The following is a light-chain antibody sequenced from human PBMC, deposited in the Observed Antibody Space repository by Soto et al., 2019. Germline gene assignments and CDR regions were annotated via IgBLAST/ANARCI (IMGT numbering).Light chain of an antibody. Sequence: DIKMTQSPTSLSASVGDRVTITCRASQGIRNFVAWYQQKPGKAPKLLIYAASTLQSVVPSRFSGSGSGTDFTLTIKSLQADDVATYSCPKYSSVPVFGPGTKVEIK. V-gene: IGKV1-27*01. CDR1: QGIRNF. J-gene: IGKJ3*01. CDR3: PKYSSVPV. CDR2: AAS.